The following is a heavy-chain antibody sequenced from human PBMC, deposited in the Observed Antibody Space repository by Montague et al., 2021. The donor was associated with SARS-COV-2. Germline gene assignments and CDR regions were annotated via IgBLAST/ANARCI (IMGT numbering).Heavy chain of an antibody. V-gene: IGHV4-61*02. CDR3: ASVYTVTYYFDY. CDR2: IYPSGST. D-gene: IGHD4-17*01. J-gene: IGHJ4*02. Sequence: TLSLTCTVSGGSISSGSYYWSWIRQPAGKGLEWIGRIYPSGSTNYNPSLKSRVTISVDTSKNQFSLKLSSVTAADTAVYYCASVYTVTYYFDYWGRGTLVTVSS. CDR1: GGSISSGSYY.